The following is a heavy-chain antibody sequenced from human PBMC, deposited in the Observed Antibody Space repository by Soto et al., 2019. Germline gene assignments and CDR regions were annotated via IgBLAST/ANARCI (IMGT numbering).Heavy chain of an antibody. D-gene: IGHD3-10*01. CDR3: ATANGSGEGKTYYYGSGSYYTDY. CDR1: GGSISSGGYY. Sequence: SETLSLTCTVSGGSISSGGYYWSWIRQHPGKGLEWIGYIYYSGSTYYNPSLKSRVTISVDTSKNQFSLKLSSVTAADTAVYYCATANGSGEGKTYYYGSGSYYTDYWGQGTLVTVSS. CDR2: IYYSGST. V-gene: IGHV4-31*03. J-gene: IGHJ4*02.